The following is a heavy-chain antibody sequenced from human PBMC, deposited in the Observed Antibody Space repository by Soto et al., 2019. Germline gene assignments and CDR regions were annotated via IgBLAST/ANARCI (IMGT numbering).Heavy chain of an antibody. CDR2: ISAYNGNT. V-gene: IGHV1-18*04. CDR1: GYTFTSYV. Sequence: QVQLVQSGAEVKKPGASVKVSCKASGYTFTSYVISWVRQAPGQGLEWMGWISAYNGNTNYAQKHQGRVTMTTDTSTSTAYMEMRSLRSDDTAVYYCARDHLFTDYYDSSGSRIDSWGQGTLVTVSS. D-gene: IGHD3-22*01. CDR3: ARDHLFTDYYDSSGSRIDS. J-gene: IGHJ4*02.